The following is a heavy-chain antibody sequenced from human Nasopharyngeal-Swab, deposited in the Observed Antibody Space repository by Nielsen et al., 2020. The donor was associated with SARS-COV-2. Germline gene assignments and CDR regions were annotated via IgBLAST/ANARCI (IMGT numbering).Heavy chain of an antibody. J-gene: IGHJ4*02. CDR2: ISYDGSNK. Sequence: SRAASGFTFSSYAMHWVRPAPGKGLEWGAVISYDGSNKYYADSVKGRFTISRDNSKNTLYLQMNSLRAEDTAVYYCARDLGGYLDYWGQGTLVTVSS. V-gene: IGHV3-30-3*01. D-gene: IGHD2-15*01. CDR3: ARDLGGYLDY. CDR1: GFTFSSYA.